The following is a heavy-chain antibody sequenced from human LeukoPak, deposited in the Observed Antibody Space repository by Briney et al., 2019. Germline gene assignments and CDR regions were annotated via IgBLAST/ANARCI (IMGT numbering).Heavy chain of an antibody. V-gene: IGHV4-61*02. D-gene: IGHD3-9*01. J-gene: IGHJ5*02. CDR3: ARLPPYYDILTGYYPGGWFDP. Sequence: SETLSLTCTVSDGSVSSGSYYWSWIRQPAGKGLEWIGRIHTSGSPNYNPSLKSRVTMSVDTSKNQFSLKLSSVTAADTAMYYSARLPPYYDILTGYYPGGWFDPWGQGTLVTVSS. CDR2: IHTSGSP. CDR1: DGSVSSGSYY.